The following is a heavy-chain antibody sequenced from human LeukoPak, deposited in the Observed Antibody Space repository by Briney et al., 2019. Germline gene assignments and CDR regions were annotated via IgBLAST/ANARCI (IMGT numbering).Heavy chain of an antibody. CDR2: ISNSGGTL. D-gene: IGHD4-17*01. J-gene: IGHJ4*02. CDR3: ARDYGDNEPDH. CDR1: GFIFSDYY. V-gene: IGHV3-11*01. Sequence: PGGSLRLSCAASGFIFSDYYMHWIRQAPGEGLEWVSYISNSGGTLYYADSVKGRFTISRDNAKNSLFLQMNSLRAEDTAVYYCARDYGDNEPDHWGQGTLVTVSS.